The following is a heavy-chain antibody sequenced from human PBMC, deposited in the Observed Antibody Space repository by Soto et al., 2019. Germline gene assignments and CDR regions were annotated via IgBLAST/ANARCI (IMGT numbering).Heavy chain of an antibody. CDR1: GYSFTSYL. V-gene: IGHV5-51*07. Sequence: GESLKISCKGSGYSFTSYLLGWVHQMPGKGLEWIGIIYPGESDTRYSPSFQGQVTISADNSISTAYLQWSRLKASETAMYYCTRGRHGSGSYPFDYYGMEDWGQGTT. CDR2: IYPGESDT. J-gene: IGHJ6*02. CDR3: TRGRHGSGSYPFDYYGMED. D-gene: IGHD3-10*01.